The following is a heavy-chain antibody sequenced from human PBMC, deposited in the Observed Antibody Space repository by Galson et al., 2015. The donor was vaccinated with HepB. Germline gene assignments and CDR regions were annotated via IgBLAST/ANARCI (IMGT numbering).Heavy chain of an antibody. Sequence: SETLSLTCTVSGGSISSSSYYWGWIRQPPGKGLEWIGSVLYSGSTYYNPSLKSRVTISVDTSKNQFSLKLSSVTAADTAVYYCARAAPPYSYCGGDRYPDNWFDPWGQGTLVTVSS. D-gene: IGHD2-21*02. J-gene: IGHJ5*02. V-gene: IGHV4-39*01. CDR3: ARAAPPYSYCGGDRYPDNWFDP. CDR2: VLYSGST. CDR1: GGSISSSSYY.